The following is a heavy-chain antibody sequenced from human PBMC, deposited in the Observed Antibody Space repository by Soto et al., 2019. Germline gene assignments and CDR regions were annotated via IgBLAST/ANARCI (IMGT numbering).Heavy chain of an antibody. D-gene: IGHD3-10*01. V-gene: IGHV3-21*01. CDR3: ASLSRFALDY. J-gene: IGHJ4*01. CDR1: GFTFSSYT. Sequence: GSLRLSCAASGFTFSSYTMNWVRQAPGKGLEWVSSISSSSSYIYYTDSVKGRFTISRDNAKNSLYLQMNSLRAEDTAVYYCASLSRFALDYWGQGTLVTVSS. CDR2: ISSSSSYI.